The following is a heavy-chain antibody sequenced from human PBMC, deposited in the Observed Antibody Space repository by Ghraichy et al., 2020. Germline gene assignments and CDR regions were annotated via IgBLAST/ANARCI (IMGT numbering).Heavy chain of an antibody. D-gene: IGHD3-22*01. CDR2: ITGGTGKA. V-gene: IGHV3-48*02. Sequence: GGSLRITCAASGFTFSKHGMNWVRQTPVKGLEWVSYITGGTGKADYADSVKGRFTISRDNAKNSLFLQMTSLTDADTGVYYCARDRYDSTGYYPLDSWGQGTLVTVSS. J-gene: IGHJ4*02. CDR3: ARDRYDSTGYYPLDS. CDR1: GFTFSKHG.